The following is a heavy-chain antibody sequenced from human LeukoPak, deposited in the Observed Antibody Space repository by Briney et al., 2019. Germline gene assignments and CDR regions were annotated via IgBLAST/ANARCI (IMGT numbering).Heavy chain of an antibody. J-gene: IGHJ4*02. CDR1: GFTFSSYS. CDR2: ISSSSSYI. Sequence: GGSLRLSCAASGFTFSSYSMNWVRQAPGKGLEWVSSISSSSSYIYYADSVKGRFTISRDNSKNTLYLQMNSLRAEDTAVYYCARAAVVTAILGYWGQGTLVTVSS. D-gene: IGHD2-21*02. V-gene: IGHV3-21*01. CDR3: ARAAVVTAILGY.